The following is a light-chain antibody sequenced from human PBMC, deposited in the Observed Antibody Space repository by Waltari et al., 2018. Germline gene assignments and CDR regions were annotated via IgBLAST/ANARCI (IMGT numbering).Light chain of an antibody. V-gene: IGKV1-9*01. Sequence: DIQLTQSPSFLSASAGDRVTITCRASQGISRYLVWYQQKPGEAPKLLIHAASSLQSGVPSRFSGSGSGTEFTLTISSLQPEDFATYYCQQVNSYPLTFGGGTKVEIK. CDR3: QQVNSYPLT. J-gene: IGKJ4*01. CDR1: QGISRY. CDR2: AAS.